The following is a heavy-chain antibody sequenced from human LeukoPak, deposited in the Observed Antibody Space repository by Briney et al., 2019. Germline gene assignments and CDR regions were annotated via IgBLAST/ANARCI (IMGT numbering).Heavy chain of an antibody. CDR2: VYYSGST. CDR3: ARAYYYGSGTFDI. D-gene: IGHD3-10*01. J-gene: IGHJ3*02. Sequence: PSETLSLTCTVSGGSISSSDYYWGWIRQPPGRRLEWIGTVYYSGSTSYNPSLKGRVTMSVDTSKNQFSLKLSSVTAADTAVYYCARAYYYGSGTFDIWGQGTMVTVSS. V-gene: IGHV4-39*01. CDR1: GGSISSSDYY.